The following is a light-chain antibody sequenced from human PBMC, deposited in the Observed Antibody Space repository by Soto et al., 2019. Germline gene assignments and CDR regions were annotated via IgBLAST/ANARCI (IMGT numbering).Light chain of an antibody. Sequence: DIQMTQSPSSLSASVGDRVTITCQASQDITNSLNWYQQKPGKAPKVLIYDASILETGVPSWFSGSGSGTDFTFTISSLQPEDVATYHCQQYDNLPLTFGLGTTVDIE. J-gene: IGKJ3*01. V-gene: IGKV1-33*01. CDR2: DAS. CDR3: QQYDNLPLT. CDR1: QDITNS.